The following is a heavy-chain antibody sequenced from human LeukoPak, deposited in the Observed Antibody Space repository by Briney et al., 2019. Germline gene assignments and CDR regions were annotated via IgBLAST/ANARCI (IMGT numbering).Heavy chain of an antibody. CDR2: IYTSGST. CDR1: GGSISSYY. CDR3: ASLPRCDNGSA. J-gene: IGHJ5*02. Sequence: SETLSLTCTVSGGSISSYYWSWVRQPPGKGLEWIGYIYTSGSTNYNPSLKSRLTISVDTSKNQFSLKLNSVTAADTAVYYCASLPRCDNGSAWGQGTLVTVSS. V-gene: IGHV4-4*09. D-gene: IGHD2-2*02.